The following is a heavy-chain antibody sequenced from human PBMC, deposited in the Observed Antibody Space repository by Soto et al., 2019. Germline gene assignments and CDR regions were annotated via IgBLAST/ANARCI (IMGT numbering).Heavy chain of an antibody. D-gene: IGHD6-13*01. CDR3: ARRGIAAAGTNWFDP. CDR2: IYYSGST. V-gene: IGHV4-39*01. J-gene: IGHJ5*02. Sequence: QLQLQESGPGLVKPSETLSLTCTVSGGSISSSSYYWGWIRQPPGKGLEWIGSIYYSGSTYYNPSLKSRVTISVDTSKNQIPLKVSSVTAADTAVYYCARRGIAAAGTNWFDPWGQGTLVTVSS. CDR1: GGSISSSSYY.